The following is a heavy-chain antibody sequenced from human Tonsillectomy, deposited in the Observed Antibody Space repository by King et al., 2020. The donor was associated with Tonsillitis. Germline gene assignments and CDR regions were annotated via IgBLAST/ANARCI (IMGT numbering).Heavy chain of an antibody. CDR1: GFTFSTYW. CDR2: IKQDGSEK. D-gene: IGHD5-24*01. V-gene: IGHV3-7*03. Sequence: VQLVESGGGLVQPGGSLRLSCAASGFTFSTYWMNWIRQAPGKGLEWVANIKQDGSEKYYVDSVKGRFTISRDNAKNSLYLQMNSLSAEDTAVYYCARDPADGSNYWGQGTLVTVSS. CDR3: ARDPADGSNY. J-gene: IGHJ4*02.